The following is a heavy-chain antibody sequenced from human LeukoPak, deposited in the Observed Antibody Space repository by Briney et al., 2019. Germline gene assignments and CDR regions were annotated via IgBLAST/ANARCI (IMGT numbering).Heavy chain of an antibody. CDR2: ILSSGST. CDR3: ARGYCSGGSCYPPGGIDY. J-gene: IGHJ4*02. Sequence: SETLSLTCTVSGGSISSSSYYWGWIRQPPGKGLEWIGYILSSGSTNYNPSVKSRVTISVDTSNNQFSLKLSSVTAADTAVYYCARGYCSGGSCYPPGGIDYWGQGTLVTVSS. D-gene: IGHD2-15*01. CDR1: GGSISSSSYY. V-gene: IGHV4-61*05.